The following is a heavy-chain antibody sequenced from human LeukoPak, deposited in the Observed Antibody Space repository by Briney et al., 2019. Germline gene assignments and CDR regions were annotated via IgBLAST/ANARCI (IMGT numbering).Heavy chain of an antibody. CDR2: IYTSGST. Sequence: PSETLSLTCTVSGGSISSGSYYWSWIRQPAGKGLEWIGRIYTSGSTNYNPSLKSRVTISVDTSKNQFSLKLSSVTAADTAVYYCARARLGELSLIWGQGTLVTVSS. J-gene: IGHJ4*02. CDR1: GGSISSGSYY. D-gene: IGHD3-16*02. CDR3: ARARLGELSLI. V-gene: IGHV4-61*02.